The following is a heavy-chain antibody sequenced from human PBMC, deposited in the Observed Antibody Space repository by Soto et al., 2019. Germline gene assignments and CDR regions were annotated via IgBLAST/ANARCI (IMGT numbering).Heavy chain of an antibody. CDR1: GFTFSRYD. Sequence: EVQLAGSGGGMVQPGGSLRLSCVASGFTFSRYDMHWVRQAPGKGLEYVSSISSNGGTTYYGNSVKGRFTISRDNSKNTLYLQMGSLRAEDMAVYYCVRRVSGNYDYWGQGTLVTVSS. CDR3: VRRVSGNYDY. J-gene: IGHJ4*02. CDR2: ISSNGGTT. V-gene: IGHV3-64*01. D-gene: IGHD1-7*01.